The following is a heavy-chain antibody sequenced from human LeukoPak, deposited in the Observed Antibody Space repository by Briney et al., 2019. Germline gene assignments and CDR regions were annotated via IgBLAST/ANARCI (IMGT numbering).Heavy chain of an antibody. CDR2: ISGSGGST. CDR1: GFTFSSYA. Sequence: GGSLRLSCAASGFTFSSYAMSWVRQAPGKGLEWVSAISGSGGSTYYADSVKGRFTIFRDNSKNTLYLQMNSLRAEDTAVYYCAKFPQPGTTRFYFDYWGQGTLVTVSS. D-gene: IGHD1-1*01. J-gene: IGHJ4*02. V-gene: IGHV3-23*01. CDR3: AKFPQPGTTRFYFDY.